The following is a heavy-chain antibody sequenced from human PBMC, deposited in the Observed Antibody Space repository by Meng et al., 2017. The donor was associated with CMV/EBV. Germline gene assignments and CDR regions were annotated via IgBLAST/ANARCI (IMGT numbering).Heavy chain of an antibody. CDR2: ISGSGGST. V-gene: IGHV3-23*01. CDR1: GFTFSSYA. Sequence: GFTFSSYAMSWVRQAQGKGLEWVSAISGSGGSTYYADSVKGRFTISRDNSKNTLYLQMNSLRAEDTAVYYCAKVRKPFTDWTPPTAYWGQGTLVTVSS. J-gene: IGHJ4*02. CDR3: AKVRKPFTDWTPPTAY. D-gene: IGHD3/OR15-3a*01.